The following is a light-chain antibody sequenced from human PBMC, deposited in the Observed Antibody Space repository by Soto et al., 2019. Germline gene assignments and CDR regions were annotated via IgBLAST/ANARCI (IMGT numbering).Light chain of an antibody. Sequence: EIVLTQSPATLSLSPGERATLSCRASQSVSSYLAWYQQKPGQAPRLLIYDASNRATVIPARFSGSGSGTDFTLPISSLEPEDFAVYYCQQRSNWPFLTFGGGTKVEIK. CDR3: QQRSNWPFLT. CDR1: QSVSSY. V-gene: IGKV3-11*01. CDR2: DAS. J-gene: IGKJ4*01.